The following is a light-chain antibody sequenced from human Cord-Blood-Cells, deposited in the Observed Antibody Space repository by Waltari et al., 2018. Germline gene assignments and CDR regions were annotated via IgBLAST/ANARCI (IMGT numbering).Light chain of an antibody. Sequence: QSALTQPLSVSGSPGQSVTIPCTGTSSDLGGYNYVSWYQQHPGKAPKLMIYDVSKRPSGVPDRFSGSKSGNTASLTISGLQAEDEADYYCCSYAGSYTWVFGGGTKLTVL. CDR2: DVS. V-gene: IGLV2-11*01. CDR1: SSDLGGYNY. J-gene: IGLJ3*02. CDR3: CSYAGSYTWV.